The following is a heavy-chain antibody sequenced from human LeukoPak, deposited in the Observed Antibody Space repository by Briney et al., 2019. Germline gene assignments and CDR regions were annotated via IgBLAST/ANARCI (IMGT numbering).Heavy chain of an antibody. CDR3: ARGRVGIAAAGTNNPYYFDY. Sequence: SETLSLTCTVSGGSISSYYWSWIRQPPGKGLEWIGYIYYSGSTNYNPSLKSRVTISVDTSKNQFSLKLSSVTAADTAVYYCARGRVGIAAAGTNNPYYFDYWGQGTLVTVSS. D-gene: IGHD6-13*01. V-gene: IGHV4-59*12. J-gene: IGHJ4*02. CDR2: IYYSGST. CDR1: GGSISSYY.